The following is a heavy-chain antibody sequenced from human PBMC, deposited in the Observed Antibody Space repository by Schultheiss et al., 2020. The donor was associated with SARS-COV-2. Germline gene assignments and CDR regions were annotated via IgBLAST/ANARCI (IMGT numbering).Heavy chain of an antibody. CDR3: ARDGHGDAFDI. V-gene: IGHV3-74*01. J-gene: IGHJ3*02. CDR2: INSDGSST. Sequence: GESLKISCAASGFTFSSYWMHWVRQAPGKGLVWVSRINSDGSSTSYADSVKGRFTISRDNAKNTLYLQMNSLRAEDTAVYYCARDGHGDAFDIWGQGTMVTVSS. CDR1: GFTFSSYW.